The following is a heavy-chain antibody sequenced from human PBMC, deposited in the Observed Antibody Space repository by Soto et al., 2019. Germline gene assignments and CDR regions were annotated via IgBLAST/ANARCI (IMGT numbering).Heavy chain of an antibody. CDR1: GFTFSAVY. CDR3: ARDRGAVTGQSFDY. Sequence: QVQLEESGGGLVKPGGSLRLSCAAAGFTFSAVYMSWIRQAPNKGLEYISYISSSGTSANYADSVKGRFTISRDNAKNSLYLQMNSLRAADTAVYYCARDRGAVTGQSFDYWGQGALVTVSS. J-gene: IGHJ4*02. CDR2: ISSSGTSA. D-gene: IGHD6-19*01. V-gene: IGHV3-11*05.